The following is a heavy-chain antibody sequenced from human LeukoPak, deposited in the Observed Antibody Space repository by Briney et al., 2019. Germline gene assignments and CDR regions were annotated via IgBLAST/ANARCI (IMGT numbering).Heavy chain of an antibody. CDR3: VRQRGSSGTINHFDP. CDR2: IYPDDSGS. CDR1: GYSFTTYW. D-gene: IGHD3-10*01. Sequence: KGGESLKISCETSGYSFTTYWIGWVRQMPGTGLEWVGAIYPDDSGSRYSPSFQGQVVISADRSIRTAYLQWNSLKTSDTAMYYCVRQRGSSGTINHFDPWGQGTLVTVSS. V-gene: IGHV5-51*01. J-gene: IGHJ5*02.